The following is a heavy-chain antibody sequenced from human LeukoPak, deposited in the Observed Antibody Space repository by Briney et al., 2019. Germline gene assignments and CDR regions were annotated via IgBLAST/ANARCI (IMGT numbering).Heavy chain of an antibody. J-gene: IGHJ4*02. Sequence: GGSLRLSCAASGFTFSSYGMHWVRQAPGKGLEWVGFIRSKAYGGTTEYAASVKGRFTISRDDSKSIAYLQMNSLKTEDTAVYYCTRAAEAYYDFWSGYYYPPYYFDYWGQGTLVTVSS. CDR1: GFTFSSYG. CDR3: TRAAEAYYDFWSGYYYPPYYFDY. CDR2: IRSKAYGGTT. V-gene: IGHV3-49*04. D-gene: IGHD3-3*01.